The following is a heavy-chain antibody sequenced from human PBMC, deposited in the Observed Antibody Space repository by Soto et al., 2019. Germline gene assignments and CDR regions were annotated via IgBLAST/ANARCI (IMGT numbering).Heavy chain of an antibody. V-gene: IGHV3-23*01. CDR2: ISGSGGST. Sequence: GGSQRLSCAASGFTFSSYAMSWVRQAPGKGLEWVSAISGSGGSTYYADSVKGRFTISRDNSKNTLYLQMNSLRAEDTAVHYCANPRFLEWLPSSYYYYGMDVWGQGTTVTVSS. CDR3: ANPRFLEWLPSSYYYYGMDV. D-gene: IGHD3-3*01. J-gene: IGHJ6*02. CDR1: GFTFSSYA.